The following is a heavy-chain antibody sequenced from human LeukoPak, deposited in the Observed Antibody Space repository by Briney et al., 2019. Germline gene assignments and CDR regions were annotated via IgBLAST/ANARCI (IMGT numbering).Heavy chain of an antibody. CDR2: IYYSGST. CDR3: ASVWFGELLYRFDY. D-gene: IGHD3-10*01. J-gene: IGHJ4*02. V-gene: IGHV4-39*01. Sequence: PSETLSLTCTVSGGSISSSSYYWGWLRQPPGKGLEWIGSIYYSGSTYYNPSLKSRVTISVDTSKNQFSLKLSSVTAADTAVYYCASVWFGELLYRFDYWGQGTLVTVSS. CDR1: GGSISSSSYY.